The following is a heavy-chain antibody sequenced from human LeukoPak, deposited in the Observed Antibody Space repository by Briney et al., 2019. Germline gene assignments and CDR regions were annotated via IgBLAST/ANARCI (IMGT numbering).Heavy chain of an antibody. CDR3: ARALDIVVVPAAKYYYYGMDV. V-gene: IGHV6-1*01. CDR2: TYYRSKWYN. J-gene: IGHJ6*02. D-gene: IGHD2-2*03. Sequence: SQTLSLTCAISGDSFSSNSAAWNWIRQSPSRGLEWLGRTYYRSKWYNDYAVSVKSRITINPDTSKNQFSLQLNSVTPEDTAVYYCARALDIVVVPAAKYYYYGMDVWGQGTTVTVSS. CDR1: GDSFSSNSAA.